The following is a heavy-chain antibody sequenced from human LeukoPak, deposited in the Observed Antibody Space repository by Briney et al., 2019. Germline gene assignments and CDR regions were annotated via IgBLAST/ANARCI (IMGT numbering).Heavy chain of an antibody. V-gene: IGHV4-61*10. J-gene: IGHJ4*02. CDR3: AGGSPYDYVWEFDY. Sequence: SETLSLTCTVSGGSISSGSYYWSWIRQPAGKGLEWIGYIYYSGSTNYNPSLKSRVTISVDTSKNQFSLKLSSVTAADTAVYYCAGGSPYDYVWEFDYWGQGTLVTVSS. CDR1: GGSISSGSYY. CDR2: IYYSGST. D-gene: IGHD3-16*01.